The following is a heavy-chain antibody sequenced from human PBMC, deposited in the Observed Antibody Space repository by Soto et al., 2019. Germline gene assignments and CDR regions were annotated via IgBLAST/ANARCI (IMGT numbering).Heavy chain of an antibody. CDR1: GDSVSSGAKY. Sequence: SETLSLTCTVSGDSVSSGAKYWSWIRQPPGKALEWIAYIYYTGSTNYNPSLKSRVTISRDTSKNQFSLKMTSVTAEDTAVYYCARSGGGSGWLGGQGTLVTVS. J-gene: IGHJ4*02. CDR3: ARSGGGSGWL. CDR2: IYYTGST. V-gene: IGHV4-61*08. D-gene: IGHD6-19*01.